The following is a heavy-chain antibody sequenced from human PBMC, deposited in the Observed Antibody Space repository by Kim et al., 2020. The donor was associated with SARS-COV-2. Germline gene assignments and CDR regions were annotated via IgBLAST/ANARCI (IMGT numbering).Heavy chain of an antibody. CDR1: GFTFSSYA. Sequence: GGSLRLSCAASGFTFSSYAMSWVRQAPGKGLEWVSAISGSGGTTYYADSVKGRFTISRDNSKNTLYLQMNSLRAEDTAVYYCAKCPLTYSSSPLDYWGQGTLVTVSS. J-gene: IGHJ4*02. CDR3: AKCPLTYSSSPLDY. CDR2: ISGSGGTT. V-gene: IGHV3-23*01. D-gene: IGHD6-6*01.